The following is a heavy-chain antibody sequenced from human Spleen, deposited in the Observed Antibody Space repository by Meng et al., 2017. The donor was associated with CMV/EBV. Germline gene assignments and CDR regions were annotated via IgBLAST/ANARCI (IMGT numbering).Heavy chain of an antibody. Sequence: VAGGSVTGGSYYWTWIRQPPGKGLEWIAYMYYSGSANYNPSLKSRVTISVDTSKNRFSLRLSSVTAADTAVYYCARGRSGSFHFDYWGQGTLVTVSS. CDR1: GGSVTGGSYY. V-gene: IGHV4-61*01. CDR3: ARGRSGSFHFDY. D-gene: IGHD1-26*01. J-gene: IGHJ4*02. CDR2: MYYSGSA.